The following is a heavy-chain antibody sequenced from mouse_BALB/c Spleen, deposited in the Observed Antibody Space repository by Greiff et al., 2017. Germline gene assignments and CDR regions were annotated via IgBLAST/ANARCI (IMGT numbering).Heavy chain of an antibody. D-gene: IGHD1-1*01. V-gene: IGHV5-6*01. CDR3: ARRGYYGSSYGDYFDY. Sequence: EVQLQESGGDLVKPGGSLKLSCAASGFTFSSYGMSWVRQTPDKRLEWVATISSGGSYTYYPDSVKGRFTISRDNAKNTLYLQMSSLKSEDTAMYYCARRGYYGSSYGDYFDYWGQGTTLTVSS. CDR2: ISSGGSYT. J-gene: IGHJ2*01. CDR1: GFTFSSYG.